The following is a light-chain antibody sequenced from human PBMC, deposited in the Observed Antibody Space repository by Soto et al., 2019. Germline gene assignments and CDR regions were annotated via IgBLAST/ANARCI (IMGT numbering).Light chain of an antibody. J-gene: IGKJ2*01. V-gene: IGKV3-11*01. CDR2: DAS. CDR1: QPINTY. Sequence: ETLLTQSPATLSLTPGESATLSCRASQPINTYLAWYQQKSGQSPRLVIYDASNRATDIPARFSASGFGTDFTLTISRLEPEDFGIDYCHHRSNWPPEDTFGQGTKLEIK. CDR3: HHRSNWPPEDT.